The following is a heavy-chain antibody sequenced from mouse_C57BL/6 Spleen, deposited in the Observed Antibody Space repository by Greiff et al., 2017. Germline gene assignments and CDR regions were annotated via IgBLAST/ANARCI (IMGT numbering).Heavy chain of an antibody. J-gene: IGHJ2*01. D-gene: IGHD2-4*01. V-gene: IGHV14-4*01. CDR2: IDPENGDT. CDR3: TIGGLRRSGYYFDY. CDR1: GFNIKDDY. Sequence: EVQLQQSGAELVRPGASVKLSCTASGFNIKDDYMHWVKQRPEQGLEWIGWIDPENGDTEYASKFQGKATITADTSSNPAYLQLSSLTSEDTAVYYCTIGGLRRSGYYFDYWGQGTTLTVSS.